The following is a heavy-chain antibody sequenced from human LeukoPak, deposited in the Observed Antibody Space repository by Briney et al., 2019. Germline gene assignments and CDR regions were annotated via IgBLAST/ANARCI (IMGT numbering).Heavy chain of an antibody. CDR3: ARSGARRLVRGYYYYMDV. CDR2: IHYSGST. V-gene: IGHV4-59*01. D-gene: IGHD2-8*02. Sequence: SETLSLTCTVSGGSMNTYYWTWIRQPPGKGLEWIGHIHYSGSTDYNPSLKSRVTISVDTSKNQFSLRLSSVTAADTAVYYCARSGARRLVRGYYYYMDVWGKGTTVTVSS. J-gene: IGHJ6*03. CDR1: GGSMNTYY.